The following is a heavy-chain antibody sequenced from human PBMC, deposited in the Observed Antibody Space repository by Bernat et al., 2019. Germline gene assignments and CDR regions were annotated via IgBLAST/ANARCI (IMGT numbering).Heavy chain of an antibody. CDR3: ARTYGDYVSYYYGLDV. Sequence: QLQLQESGPGLVKPSETLSLTCTVSGGSISSSSYYWGWIRQPPGKGLEWIGSIYYSGSTYYNPSLKSRVTISVDTSKNQFSLKLSSVTAADSAVYYCARTYGDYVSYYYGLDVWGQGTTVTVSS. V-gene: IGHV4-39*07. D-gene: IGHD4-17*01. CDR1: GGSISSSSYY. CDR2: IYYSGST. J-gene: IGHJ6*02.